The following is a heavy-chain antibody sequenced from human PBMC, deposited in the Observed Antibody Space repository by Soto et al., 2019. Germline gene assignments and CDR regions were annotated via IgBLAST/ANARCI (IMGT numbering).Heavy chain of an antibody. D-gene: IGHD3-16*01. CDR3: ARDRGAGYYGMDG. CDR1: GYTFTVYY. Sequence: ASVKVSCKASGYTFTVYYMHWVRQAPGQRLEWMGWINPNSGDTKYAQKFQGRVAMTRDTSISSAYMELSRLRSADTAVYFCARDRGAGYYGMDGWGRGSTVAVAS. CDR2: INPNSGDT. V-gene: IGHV1-2*02. J-gene: IGHJ6*02.